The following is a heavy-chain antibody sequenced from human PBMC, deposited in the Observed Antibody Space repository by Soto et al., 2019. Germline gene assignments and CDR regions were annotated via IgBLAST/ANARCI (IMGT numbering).Heavy chain of an antibody. CDR1: GFTFSSYW. CDR3: ARDHYDFWSGYYGTGYYYYGMDV. Sequence: GSLRLSCAASGFTFSSYWMSWVRQAPGKGLEWVANIKQDGSEKYYVDSVKGRFTISRDNAKNSLYLQMNSLRAEDTAVYYCARDHYDFWSGYYGTGYYYYGMDVWGQGTKVTVSS. V-gene: IGHV3-7*01. D-gene: IGHD3-3*01. J-gene: IGHJ6*02. CDR2: IKQDGSEK.